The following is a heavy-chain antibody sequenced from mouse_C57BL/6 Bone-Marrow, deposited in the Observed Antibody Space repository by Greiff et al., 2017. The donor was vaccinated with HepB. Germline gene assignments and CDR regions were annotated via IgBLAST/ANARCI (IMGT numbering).Heavy chain of an antibody. CDR1: GYTFTTYP. CDR2: FHPYNDDT. V-gene: IGHV1-47*01. D-gene: IGHD3-2*01. CDR3: ARRGGRQLAWFAY. J-gene: IGHJ3*01. Sequence: VQLQESGAELVKPGASVKMSCKASGYTFTTYPIEWMKQNHGKSLEWIGNFHPYNDDTKYNEKFKGKATLTVEKSSSTVYLELSRLTSDDSAVYYCARRGGRQLAWFAYWGQGTLVTVSA.